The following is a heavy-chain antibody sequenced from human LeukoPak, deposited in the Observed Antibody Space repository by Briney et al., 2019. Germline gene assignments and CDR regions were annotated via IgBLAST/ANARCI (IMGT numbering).Heavy chain of an antibody. CDR2: IGTAGDR. J-gene: IGHJ4*02. CDR1: GFTFSDYD. V-gene: IGHV3-13*01. D-gene: IGHD1-1*01. Sequence: PGGSLRLSCAASGFTFSDYDMHWVRQATPKGLELVSAIGTAGDRYYTGYVKGRFSISRDNAKNSLYLQMNSLRAGDTAVYYCARVAKERVGGVYYFDYWGQGTLVTVSS. CDR3: ARVAKERVGGVYYFDY.